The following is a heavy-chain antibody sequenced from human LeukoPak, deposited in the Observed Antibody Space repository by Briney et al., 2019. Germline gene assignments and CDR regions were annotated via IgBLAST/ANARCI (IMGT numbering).Heavy chain of an antibody. CDR3: AKMGATTVDY. CDR2: ISYDGSNK. J-gene: IGHJ4*02. CDR1: GFTFSSYG. V-gene: IGHV3-30*18. D-gene: IGHD1-26*01. Sequence: GGSLRLSCAASGFTFSSYGMPWVRQAPGKGLEWVAVISYDGSNKYYADSVKGRFTISRDNSKNTLYLQMNSLRAEDTAVYYCAKMGATTVDYWGQGTLVTVSS.